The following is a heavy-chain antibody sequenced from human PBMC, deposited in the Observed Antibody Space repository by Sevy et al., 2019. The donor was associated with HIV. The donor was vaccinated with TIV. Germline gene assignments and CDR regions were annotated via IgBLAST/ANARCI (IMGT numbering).Heavy chain of an antibody. Sequence: SETLSLTCAVSGYSISSGYYWGWIRQPPGKGLEWIGSIYHSGSTYYNPSLKSRVTISVDTSKNQFSLKLDSVTAADTAVYYCARKGFSSSWYGWVEYYYYYMDVWGKGTTVTVSS. D-gene: IGHD6-13*01. V-gene: IGHV4-38-2*01. CDR1: GYSISSGYY. CDR3: ARKGFSSSWYGWVEYYYYYMDV. CDR2: IYHSGST. J-gene: IGHJ6*03.